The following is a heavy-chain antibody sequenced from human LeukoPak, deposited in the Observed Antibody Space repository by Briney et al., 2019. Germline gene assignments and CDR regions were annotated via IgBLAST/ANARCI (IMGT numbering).Heavy chain of an antibody. D-gene: IGHD6-13*01. Sequence: GGSLRLSCAASGFTFSRYAIHWVRQAPGKGLEWVAVISYDGNNEHYADSVKGRFTISRDNPWNTLYLRMNSLRPEDTAVYYCARGGVQRLTTAHGYWGQGTLVTVSS. J-gene: IGHJ1*01. CDR2: ISYDGNNE. V-gene: IGHV3-30-3*01. CDR1: GFTFSRYA. CDR3: ARGGVQRLTTAHGY.